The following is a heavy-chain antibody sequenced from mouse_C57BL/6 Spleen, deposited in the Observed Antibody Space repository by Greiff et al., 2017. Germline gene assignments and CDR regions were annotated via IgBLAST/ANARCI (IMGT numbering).Heavy chain of an antibody. J-gene: IGHJ2*01. Sequence: QVQLQQPGAELVRPGSSVKLSCKASGYAFTDYEMHWVKQTPVHGLEWIGAFDPETGGTAYNQKFKGKAILTADKSSSTAYMELRGRTSEDSAVYYCTRGTGTDWGQGTTLTVSS. CDR2: FDPETGGT. D-gene: IGHD4-1*01. CDR1: GYAFTDYE. CDR3: TRGTGTD. V-gene: IGHV1-15*01.